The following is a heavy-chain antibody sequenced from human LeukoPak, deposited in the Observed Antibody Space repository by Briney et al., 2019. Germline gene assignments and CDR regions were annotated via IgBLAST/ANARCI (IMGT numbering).Heavy chain of an antibody. CDR1: GGSISSYY. CDR2: IYYSGST. CDR3: AATWRNYDLWSGPHITNWFDP. D-gene: IGHD3-3*01. J-gene: IGHJ5*02. V-gene: IGHV4-59*01. Sequence: PSETLSLTCTVSGGSISSYYWSWIRQPPGKGLEWIGYIYYSGSTNYNPSLKSRVTISVDTSKNQFSLKLSSVTAADTAVYYCAATWRNYDLWSGPHITNWFDPWGQGTLVTVSS.